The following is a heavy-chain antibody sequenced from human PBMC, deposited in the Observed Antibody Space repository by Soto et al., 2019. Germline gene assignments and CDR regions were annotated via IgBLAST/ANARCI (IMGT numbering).Heavy chain of an antibody. CDR3: ASGRTTIFGVVYGMDV. V-gene: IGHV4-31*03. Sequence: QVQLQESGPGLVKPSQTLSLTCTVSGGSISSGGYYWSWIRQHPGKGLEWIGYIYYSGSTYYNPSLKSRVTISVDTYKNQFSLKLSSVTAADTAVYYCASGRTTIFGVVYGMDVWGQGSTVTVSS. J-gene: IGHJ6*02. D-gene: IGHD3-3*01. CDR1: GGSISSGGYY. CDR2: IYYSGST.